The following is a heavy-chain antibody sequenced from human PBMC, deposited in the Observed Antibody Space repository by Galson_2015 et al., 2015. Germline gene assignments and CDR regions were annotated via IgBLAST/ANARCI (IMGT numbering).Heavy chain of an antibody. CDR3: VKDFLAGQLMVYAISYFQH. CDR2: ISSNGGST. V-gene: IGHV3-64D*06. Sequence: SLRLSCAASGFTFSSYAMHWVRQAPGKGLEYVSAISSNGGSTYYADSVKGRFTISGDNSKNTLYLQMGSLRAEDTAVYYCVKDFLAGQLMVYAISYFQHWGQGTLVTVSS. D-gene: IGHD2-8*01. CDR1: GFTFSSYA. J-gene: IGHJ1*01.